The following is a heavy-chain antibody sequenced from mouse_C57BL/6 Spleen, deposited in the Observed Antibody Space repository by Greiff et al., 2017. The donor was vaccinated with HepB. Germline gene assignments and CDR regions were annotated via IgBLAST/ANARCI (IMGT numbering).Heavy chain of an antibody. CDR2: IYPGSGST. CDR3: ARCPYSNYEVAWFAY. J-gene: IGHJ3*01. V-gene: IGHV1-55*01. Sequence: QVQLQQPGAELVKPGASVKMSCKASGYTFTSYWITWVKQRPGQGLEWIGDIYPGSGSTNYNEKFKSKATLTVDKSSSTAYMQLSSLTSEDSAVYYCARCPYSNYEVAWFAYWGQGTLVTVSA. CDR1: GYTFTSYW. D-gene: IGHD2-5*01.